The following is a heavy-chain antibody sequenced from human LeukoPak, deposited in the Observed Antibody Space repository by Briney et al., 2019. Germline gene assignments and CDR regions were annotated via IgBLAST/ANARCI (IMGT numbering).Heavy chain of an antibody. CDR3: ARVDSSGWYTDGY. CDR2: IIPSDGFT. CDR1: GYTFSSYY. D-gene: IGHD6-19*01. Sequence: ASVKVSCKASGYTFSSYYVHWVRQAPGQGLEWMGMIIPSDGFTSYAQKFQGRVTMTRDMSTSTAYMELRSLRSDDTAVYYCARVDSSGWYTDGYWGQGTLVTVSS. J-gene: IGHJ4*02. V-gene: IGHV1-46*01.